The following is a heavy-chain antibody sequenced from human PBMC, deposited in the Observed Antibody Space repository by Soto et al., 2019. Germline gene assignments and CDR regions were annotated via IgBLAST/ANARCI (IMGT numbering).Heavy chain of an antibody. V-gene: IGHV1-2*04. CDR1: GYSFTGYD. D-gene: IGHD2-15*01. Sequence: ASVKVSCKASGYSFTGYDMHWGRQAPGQGLEWMGWINPNSGGTNYAQKFQGWVTMTRDTSISTAYMELSRLRSDDTAVYYCARGGYCSGGSCYFFRFDPWGQGTLVTVSS. CDR2: INPNSGGT. J-gene: IGHJ5*02. CDR3: ARGGYCSGGSCYFFRFDP.